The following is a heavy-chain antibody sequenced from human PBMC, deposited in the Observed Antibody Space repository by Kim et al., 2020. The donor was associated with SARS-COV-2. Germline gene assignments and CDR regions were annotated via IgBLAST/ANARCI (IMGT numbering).Heavy chain of an antibody. CDR3: ARDLNYYDSSGEPNRCFDY. D-gene: IGHD3-22*01. CDR1: GYTFTSYA. CDR2: INTNTGNP. J-gene: IGHJ4*02. Sequence: ASVKVSCKASGYTFTSYAMNWVRQAPGQGLEWMGWINTNTGNPTYAQGFTGRFVFSLDTSVSTAYLQISSLKAEDTAVYYCARDLNYYDSSGEPNRCFDYWGQGTLVTVSS. V-gene: IGHV7-4-1*02.